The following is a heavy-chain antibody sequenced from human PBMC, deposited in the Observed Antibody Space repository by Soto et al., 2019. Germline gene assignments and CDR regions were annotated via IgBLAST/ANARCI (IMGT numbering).Heavy chain of an antibody. V-gene: IGHV4-30-4*02. D-gene: IGHD5-12*01. CDR1: GGALNSGDYY. Sequence: SETLSLTCTVSGGALNSGDYYWSWLRQTTEMGLEWIGYVSSLAISYYHPSVQSPADISADPSKNQFTLRVMSVSVADTATNFCAAYSGYTGWQFDFWGQGTQVTVSS. J-gene: IGHJ4*02. CDR2: VSSLAIS. CDR3: AAYSGYTGWQFDF.